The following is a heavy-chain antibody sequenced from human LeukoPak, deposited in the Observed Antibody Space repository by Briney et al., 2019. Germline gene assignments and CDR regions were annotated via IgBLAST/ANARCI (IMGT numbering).Heavy chain of an antibody. CDR2: IFSSGRN. CDR3: AREAGDYDAGGHPPTPYYFDL. D-gene: IGHD3-16*01. V-gene: IGHV4-4*07. Sequence: SETLSLTCNVSGGSISGYYWSWIRQPAGKGLEWMGRIFSSGRNNYNPSLKSRLMVAVDPSKNQFSLRLSSVTAADTAVYYCAREAGDYDAGGHPPTPYYFDLWGQGTLVTVSS. J-gene: IGHJ4*02. CDR1: GGSISGYY.